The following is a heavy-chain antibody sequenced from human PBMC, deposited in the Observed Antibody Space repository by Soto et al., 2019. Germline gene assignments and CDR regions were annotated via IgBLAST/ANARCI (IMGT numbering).Heavy chain of an antibody. Sequence: PGGSLRLSCAASGFTFSSYSMSWVRQAPGKGLEWVSAISGSGDGTYYADAVKGRCTISRDNSKNTLYLQMNRMGVEDTAVYYCASDRYYDFWLLHWGQGTLVTVSS. V-gene: IGHV3-23*01. CDR2: ISGSGDGT. J-gene: IGHJ1*01. CDR1: GFTFSSYS. CDR3: ASDRYYDFWLLH. D-gene: IGHD3-3*01.